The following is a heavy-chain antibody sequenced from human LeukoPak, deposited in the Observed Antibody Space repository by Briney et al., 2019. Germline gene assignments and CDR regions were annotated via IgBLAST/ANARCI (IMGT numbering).Heavy chain of an antibody. CDR1: GHSISRRSYY. Sequence: SETLSLICTVSGHSISRRSYYWGWIRQSPGKGLERIGPISYHGRTFYNPSLKTRVSISGDTSKNQFSLKMAFVTAADTAFYYCASHVESLGAGFPFDHWGQGTLVTVSS. CDR2: ISYHGRT. V-gene: IGHV4-39*01. J-gene: IGHJ4*02. CDR3: ASHVESLGAGFPFDH. D-gene: IGHD3-16*01.